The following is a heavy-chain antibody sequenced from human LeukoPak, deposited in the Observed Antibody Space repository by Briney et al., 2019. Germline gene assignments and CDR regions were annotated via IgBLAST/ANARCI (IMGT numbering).Heavy chain of an antibody. CDR2: VYYTGRI. J-gene: IGHJ4*02. D-gene: IGHD2-15*01. Sequence: SETLSLTCIVSGGSIGSYYWSWVRQTPGKGLEWIGYVYYTGRINYNPSLKGRVTIFVDTSKNQFSLKLSSVTAADTAVYYCARLTEGWWGQGALVTVSS. CDR3: ARLTEGW. V-gene: IGHV4-59*08. CDR1: GGSIGSYY.